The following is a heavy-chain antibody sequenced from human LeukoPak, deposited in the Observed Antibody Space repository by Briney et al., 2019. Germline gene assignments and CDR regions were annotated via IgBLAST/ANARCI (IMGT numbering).Heavy chain of an antibody. CDR2: IWYDGSNK. CDR1: GFTFRSYC. Sequence: GGSLRLSCAASGFTFRSYCMHWVRQAPGKGLECVAFIWYDGSNKYYADSGKGRFTISRDNSNNRMYLQMNSMRAEDTDVYYCAKDKDNWNDYYYVLHVWDKGPGVTVSS. CDR3: AKDKDNWNDYYYVLHV. V-gene: IGHV3-30*02. J-gene: IGHJ6*04. D-gene: IGHD1-1*01.